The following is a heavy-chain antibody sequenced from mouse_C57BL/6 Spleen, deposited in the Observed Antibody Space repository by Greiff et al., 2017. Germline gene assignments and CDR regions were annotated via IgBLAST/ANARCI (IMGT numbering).Heavy chain of an antibody. Sequence: QVQLKESGPGLAQPSQSLSITCTVSGFSLTSYGVHWVRQSPGQGLEWLGVIWSGGSTDYNAAFISRLSICKDNSKGQVIFKVDNLQSDDAAIYYCARNTYDITKVVASPYYAMDYWGQGTSVTVSS. D-gene: IGHD1-1*01. CDR2: IWSGGST. CDR1: GFSLTSYG. V-gene: IGHV2-2*01. CDR3: ARNTYDITKVVASPYYAMDY. J-gene: IGHJ4*01.